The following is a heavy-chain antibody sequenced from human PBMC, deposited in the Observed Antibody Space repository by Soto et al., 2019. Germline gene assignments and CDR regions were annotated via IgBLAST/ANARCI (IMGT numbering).Heavy chain of an antibody. J-gene: IGHJ3*02. CDR2: ISSSSSYI. V-gene: IGHV3-21*01. CDR1: GFTFSSYS. Sequence: GGSLRLSCAASGFTFSSYSMNWVRQAPGKGLEWVSSISSSSSYIYYADSVKGRFTISRDNAKNSLYLQMNSLRAEDTAVYYCASYDFWSGYQSAFDIWGQGTMVTVSS. CDR3: ASYDFWSGYQSAFDI. D-gene: IGHD3-3*01.